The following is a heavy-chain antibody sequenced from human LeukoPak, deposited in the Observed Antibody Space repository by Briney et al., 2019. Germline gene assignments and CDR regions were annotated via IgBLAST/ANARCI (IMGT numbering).Heavy chain of an antibody. J-gene: IGHJ4*02. CDR2: IHYSGST. D-gene: IGHD2-15*01. CDR3: ALYCSADNCGYFDY. V-gene: IGHV4-28*01. CDR1: GYSKRSSNW. Sequence: ADTLSLTCAVCGYSKRSSNWWGGTGPRPGKGLEWIGYIHYSGSTDYNPSLTSRVSMSVDTSKNQFSLQLSSVTAVDTAVYYCALYCSADNCGYFDYWGQGTLVTVSS.